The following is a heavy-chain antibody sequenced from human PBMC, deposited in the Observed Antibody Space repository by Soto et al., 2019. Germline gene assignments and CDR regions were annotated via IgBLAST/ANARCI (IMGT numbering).Heavy chain of an antibody. J-gene: IGHJ5*02. Sequence: SGPTLVNPTQTLTLTCTFSGFSLSTSGVGVGWIRQPPGKALEWLGIIYWDDDKRYSPSLKSRLTITKDTSKKQVVLTMTNMDPVDTGTYYCAHRPAYHGSELRFDPWGQGTLVTVSS. D-gene: IGHD3-10*01. V-gene: IGHV2-5*02. CDR3: AHRPAYHGSELRFDP. CDR1: GFSLSTSGVG. CDR2: IYWDDDK.